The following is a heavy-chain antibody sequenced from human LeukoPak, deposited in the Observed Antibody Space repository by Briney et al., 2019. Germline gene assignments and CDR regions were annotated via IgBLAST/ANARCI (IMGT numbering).Heavy chain of an antibody. J-gene: IGHJ4*02. CDR2: ITQDGSEQ. Sequence: GGSLRLSCAASGFPFSDYWMDWVRQAPGKGMEWVANITQDGSEQYYAASVKGRFTISRDNAKNSLYLQMNILRAEDTAVYYCSRSLDYLGQGALVTVSS. V-gene: IGHV3-7*01. CDR1: GFPFSDYW. CDR3: SRSLDY.